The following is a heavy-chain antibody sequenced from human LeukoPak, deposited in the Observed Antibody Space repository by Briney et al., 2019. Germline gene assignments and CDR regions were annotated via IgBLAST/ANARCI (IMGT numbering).Heavy chain of an antibody. Sequence: GESLKISCKGSGYSFTSYWIGWVRQMPGKGLEWMGIIYPGDSDTRYSPSFQGQVTISADKSISTAYLQWSSLKASDTAMYYCARWRNYYGSGSYYSPNYFDYWGQGTLVTVSS. CDR2: IYPGDSDT. V-gene: IGHV5-51*01. J-gene: IGHJ4*02. CDR1: GYSFTSYW. CDR3: ARWRNYYGSGSYYSPNYFDY. D-gene: IGHD3-10*01.